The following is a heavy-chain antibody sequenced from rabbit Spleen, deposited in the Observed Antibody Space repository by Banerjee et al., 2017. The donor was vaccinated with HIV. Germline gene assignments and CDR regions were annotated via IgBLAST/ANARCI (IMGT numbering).Heavy chain of an antibody. J-gene: IGHJ4*01. Sequence: QSLEESGGDLVKPGASLTLTCTASGFSFSSSDYMCWVRQAPGKGLEWISCIAGSSSGFTYSATWAKGRFTCSKTSSATVTLQMTSLTAADTATYFCAREANSGWGVVLYYFNLWGQGTLVTVS. CDR1: GFSFSSSDY. CDR2: IAGSSSGFT. D-gene: IGHD4-1*01. CDR3: AREANSGWGVVLYYFNL. V-gene: IGHV1S40*01.